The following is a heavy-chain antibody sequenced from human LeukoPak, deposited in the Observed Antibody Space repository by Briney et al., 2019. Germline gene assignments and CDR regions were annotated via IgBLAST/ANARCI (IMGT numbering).Heavy chain of an antibody. D-gene: IGHD3-22*01. J-gene: IGHJ5*02. Sequence: ASVKVSCKASGGTFSSYAISWVRQAPGQGLEWMGGIIPIFGTANYAQKFQGRVTITADESTSTAYMELSSLRSEDTAVYYCARATDYYDSSGYPFDPWGQGTLVTVSS. CDR3: ARATDYYDSSGYPFDP. CDR1: GGTFSSYA. V-gene: IGHV1-69*13. CDR2: IIPIFGTA.